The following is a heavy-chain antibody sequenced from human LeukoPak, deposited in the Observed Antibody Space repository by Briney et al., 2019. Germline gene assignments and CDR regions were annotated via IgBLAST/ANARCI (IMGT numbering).Heavy chain of an antibody. CDR2: ISTYNGNS. CDR1: GYTFTGYY. D-gene: IGHD6-6*01. CDR3: AKDRWRDGSSSFDN. Sequence: ASVKVSCKASGYTFTGYYINWVRQAPGQGLEWMGWISTYNGNSNYAQKLQGRVTMTTDTSTSTAYMELRSLRSDDTAMYYCAKDRWRDGSSSFDNWGQGTLVTVSS. J-gene: IGHJ4*02. V-gene: IGHV1-18*04.